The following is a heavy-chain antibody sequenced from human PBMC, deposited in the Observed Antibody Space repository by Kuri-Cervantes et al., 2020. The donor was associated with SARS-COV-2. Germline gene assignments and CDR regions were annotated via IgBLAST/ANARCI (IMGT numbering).Heavy chain of an antibody. Sequence: SETLSLTCAFYGESFSGYYWNWIRQSPGKGLEWIGEVNHRGSTNYNPSLEGRVTMSMDTSKSQFSLTLTSVTAADTAVYYCARGNKVATSEYYHYMDVWGKGTTVTVSS. D-gene: IGHD5-12*01. CDR1: GESFSGYY. J-gene: IGHJ6*03. CDR2: VNHRGST. CDR3: ARGNKVATSEYYHYMDV. V-gene: IGHV4-34*01.